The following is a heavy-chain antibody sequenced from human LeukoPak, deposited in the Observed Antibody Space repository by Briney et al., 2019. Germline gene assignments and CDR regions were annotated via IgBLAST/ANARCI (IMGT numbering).Heavy chain of an antibody. CDR1: GGSISSSSYY. D-gene: IGHD1-26*01. J-gene: IGHJ3*01. CDR2: VDSSGNT. CDR3: ARQFLVGSTFHAFDL. V-gene: IGHV4-61*05. Sequence: SETLSLTCTVSGGSISSSSYYWGWIRQPPGQGLEWIGHVDSSGNTNYNPSLESRVTMSVDTSKKQFSLKLTSVTAADMAVYFCARQFLVGSTFHAFDLWGQGTRVTVSS.